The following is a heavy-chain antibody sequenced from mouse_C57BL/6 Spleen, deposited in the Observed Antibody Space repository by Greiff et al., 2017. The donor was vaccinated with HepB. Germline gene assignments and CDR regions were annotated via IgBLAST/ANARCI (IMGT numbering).Heavy chain of an antibody. CDR2: IRNKANGYTT. J-gene: IGHJ4*01. D-gene: IGHD5-5*01. CDR3: ARTTGFYAMDY. V-gene: IGHV7-3*01. CDR1: GFTFTDYY. Sequence: DVMLVESGGGLVQPGGSLSLSCAASGFTFTDYYMSWVRQPPGKALEWLGFIRNKANGYTTEYSASVKSRFTISRDNSQSILYLQMNALRAEDSATYYCARTTGFYAMDYWGQGTSVTVSS.